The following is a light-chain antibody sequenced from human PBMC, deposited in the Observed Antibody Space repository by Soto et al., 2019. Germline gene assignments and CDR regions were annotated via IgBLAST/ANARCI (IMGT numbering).Light chain of an antibody. CDR2: SIS. V-gene: IGLV7-43*01. CDR3: LLYYDGAQV. CDR1: TGAVTSGYY. Sequence: QAVVTQEPSLTVSPGGTVTLTCASSTGAVTSGYYPNWFQQKPGQAPRPLVYSISNNHSWTPARFSGSLLGDKAALTLSDVQPEDEAEYYCLLYYDGAQVFGGGTKLTVL. J-gene: IGLJ3*02.